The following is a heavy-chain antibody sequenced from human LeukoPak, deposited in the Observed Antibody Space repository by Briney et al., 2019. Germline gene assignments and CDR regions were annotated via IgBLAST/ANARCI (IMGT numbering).Heavy chain of an antibody. V-gene: IGHV3-9*01. CDR2: ISWNSASI. D-gene: IGHD5-18*01. J-gene: IGHJ3*02. CDR3: AKDRGYSYGPDAFDI. Sequence: GGSLRLSCAASGFTFDDYAMHWVRQAPGKGLEWASGISWNSASIGYADSVKGRFTISRDNAKNSLYLKMNGLRAEDTALYYCAKDRGYSYGPDAFDIWGQGTMVTVSS. CDR1: GFTFDDYA.